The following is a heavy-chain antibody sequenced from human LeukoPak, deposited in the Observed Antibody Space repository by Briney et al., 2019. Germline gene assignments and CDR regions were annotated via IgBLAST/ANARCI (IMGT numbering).Heavy chain of an antibody. CDR1: GRTFSSYA. CDR2: IIPIFGTA. CDR3: ARDLEYSYGYGGILGY. J-gene: IGHJ4*02. D-gene: IGHD5-18*01. V-gene: IGHV1-69*05. Sequence: GASVKVSCKASGRTFSSYAISWVRQAPGQGLEWMGGIIPIFGTANYAQKFQGRVTITTDESTSTAYMELSSLRSEDTAVYYCARDLEYSYGYGGILGYWGQGTLVTVSS.